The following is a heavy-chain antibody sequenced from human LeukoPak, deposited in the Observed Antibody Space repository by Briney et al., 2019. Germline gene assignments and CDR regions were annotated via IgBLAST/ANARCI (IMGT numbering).Heavy chain of an antibody. J-gene: IGHJ4*02. Sequence: GGSLRLSCAASGFTFSSYGMHWVRQAPGKGLEWVAVISYDGSNKYYADSVKGRFTISRDNSKNSLYLQMNSLRAEDTAVYYCARVSQQWLVGDDYWGQGTLVTVSS. CDR2: ISYDGSNK. V-gene: IGHV3-30*03. D-gene: IGHD6-19*01. CDR3: ARVSQQWLVGDDY. CDR1: GFTFSSYG.